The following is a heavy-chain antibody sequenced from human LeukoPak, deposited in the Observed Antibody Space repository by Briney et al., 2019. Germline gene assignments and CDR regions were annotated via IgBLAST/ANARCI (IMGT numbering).Heavy chain of an antibody. V-gene: IGHV1-18*01. CDR2: ISAYNGNT. CDR3: ARDGDYGDYVHAFDI. D-gene: IGHD4-17*01. J-gene: IGHJ3*02. Sequence: ASVTVSCKASGYTFTSYGINWVRQAPGQGLEWMGWISAYNGNTNYAQILQGRVTMITDTSTSTAYMELRSLRSDDTAVYYCARDGDYGDYVHAFDIWGQGTMVTVSS. CDR1: GYTFTSYG.